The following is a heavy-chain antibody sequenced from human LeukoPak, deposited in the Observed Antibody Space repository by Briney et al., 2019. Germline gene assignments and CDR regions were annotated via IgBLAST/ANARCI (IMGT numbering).Heavy chain of an antibody. J-gene: IGHJ3*02. Sequence: PSETLSLTCTVSGGSISSYYWSWIRQPPGKGLEWIGYINYSGSTNYNPSLKSRVTISVDTSKNQFSLKLSSVTAADTAVYYCARAFDYYDSSGYYYYAFDIWGQGTMVTVSS. CDR3: ARAFDYYDSSGYYYYAFDI. V-gene: IGHV4-59*01. CDR1: GGSISSYY. CDR2: INYSGST. D-gene: IGHD3-22*01.